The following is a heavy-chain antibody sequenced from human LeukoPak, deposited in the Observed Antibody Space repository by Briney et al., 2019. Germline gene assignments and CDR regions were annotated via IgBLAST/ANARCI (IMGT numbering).Heavy chain of an antibody. J-gene: IGHJ4*02. Sequence: GGSLRLSCAASGFTFSSYAMHWVRQAPGKGLEWVAVISYDGSNKYYADSVKGRFTISRDNSKNTLYLQMNSLRPEDTAVYYCAKGLYSSSYPYYFDYWGQGTLVTVSS. D-gene: IGHD3-22*01. CDR1: GFTFSSYA. CDR3: AKGLYSSSYPYYFDY. CDR2: ISYDGSNK. V-gene: IGHV3-30-3*01.